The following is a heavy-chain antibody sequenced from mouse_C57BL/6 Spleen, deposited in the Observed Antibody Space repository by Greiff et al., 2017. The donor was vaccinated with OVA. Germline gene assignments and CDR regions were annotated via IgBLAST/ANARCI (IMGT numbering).Heavy chain of an antibody. Sequence: QVQLQQPGAELVKPGASVKLSCKASGYTFTSYWMHWVKQRPGRGLEWIGRIDPNSGGTKYNEKFKSKATLTVDKHSSTAYMQLSSLTSEDSAVYYCARYDYFYYFDYWGQGTTLTVSS. CDR3: ARYDYFYYFDY. V-gene: IGHV1-72*01. CDR1: GYTFTSYW. CDR2: IDPNSGGT. J-gene: IGHJ2*01. D-gene: IGHD1-1*01.